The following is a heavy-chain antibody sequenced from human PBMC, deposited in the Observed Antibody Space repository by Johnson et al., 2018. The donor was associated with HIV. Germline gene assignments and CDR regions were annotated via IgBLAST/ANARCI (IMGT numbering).Heavy chain of an antibody. CDR1: GFIFNDYT. V-gene: IGHV3-43*01. CDR3: AKDMEDSSGYYGAFDI. CDR2: ISWDGGST. D-gene: IGHD3-22*01. Sequence: QLVESGGGLVQPGRSLRLSCAASGFIFNDYTMHWVRQAPGKGLEWVSLISWDGGSTYYADSVKGRFPISRDNSKNSLYLQMNSLRTEDTALYYCAKDMEDSSGYYGAFDIWGQGTMVTVSS. J-gene: IGHJ3*02.